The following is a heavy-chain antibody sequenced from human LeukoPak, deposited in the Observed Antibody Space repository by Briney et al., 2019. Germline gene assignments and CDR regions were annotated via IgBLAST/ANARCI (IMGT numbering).Heavy chain of an antibody. CDR3: ARGKFGDLMTRYFHRGMDV. D-gene: IGHD3-10*01. CDR1: GDSPVSLYY. V-gene: IGHV4-59*02. J-gene: IGHJ6*02. CDR2: IYSTGTT. Sequence: SETLSLTCTVSGDSPVSLYYWCWMRQAPGKGLEWIGYIYSTGTTGYGPSLKSRVTVSVDTSKNQFSLKLTSVTAADTAVYYCARGKFGDLMTRYFHRGMDVWGRGTTVTVSS.